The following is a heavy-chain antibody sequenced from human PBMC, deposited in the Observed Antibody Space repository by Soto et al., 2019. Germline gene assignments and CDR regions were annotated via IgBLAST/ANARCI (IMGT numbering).Heavy chain of an antibody. Sequence: QVQLVESGGGVVQPGRSLRLSCAASGFTFRTYGIHWVRQAPGKGLEWVALISKDGTSTYYADSVRGRFTTSRDNSQNKVFLQMNRLTPEDTAIYFCARGTDYADLGNAEYFHPWGQGTLVTVSS. D-gene: IGHD4-17*01. J-gene: IGHJ1*01. CDR2: ISKDGTST. V-gene: IGHV3-30*03. CDR1: GFTFRTYG. CDR3: ARGTDYADLGNAEYFHP.